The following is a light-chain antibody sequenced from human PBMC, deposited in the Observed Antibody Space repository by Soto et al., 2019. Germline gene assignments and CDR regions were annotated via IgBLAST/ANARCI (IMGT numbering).Light chain of an antibody. CDR1: QSLLHSNGYNY. CDR3: MQALQTPYT. Sequence: DIVMTQSPLSLPVTPGEPASISCRYSQSLLHSNGYNYLDWYLQKPGQSPQLLIYLGSNRASGVPDRFSGSGSGTEFTLKISRVEAEDVGFSYCMQALQTPYTFGQGTKLDIK. CDR2: LGS. J-gene: IGKJ2*01. V-gene: IGKV2-28*01.